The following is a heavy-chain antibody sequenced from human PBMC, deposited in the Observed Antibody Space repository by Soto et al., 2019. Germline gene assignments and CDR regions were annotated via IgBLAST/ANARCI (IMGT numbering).Heavy chain of an antibody. CDR3: ARDQVKGTMTIL. V-gene: IGHV3-30-3*01. J-gene: IGHJ4*02. CDR2: ISYDGSNK. Sequence: GSLRLSCAASGFTFINYAMHWVRQAPGKGLEWVAVISYDGSNKYYADSVKGRFTISRDNSKNTMYLQMNSLSAEDTAVYHCARDQVKGTMTILWGQGTLVTVSS. CDR1: GFTFINYA. D-gene: IGHD4-17*01.